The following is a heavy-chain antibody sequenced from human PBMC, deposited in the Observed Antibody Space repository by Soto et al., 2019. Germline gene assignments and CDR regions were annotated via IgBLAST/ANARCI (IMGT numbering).Heavy chain of an antibody. J-gene: IGHJ6*02. CDR2: IIPMYGAA. Sequence: VQLVQSGAEVKKPGSSVKVYCEASGGTFSSYAFSWVRQAPGQGLEWMGGIIPMYGAADYAQNFQGRVTITADESTSTEQMEMSSLRFEDTDAYFCEGRNYGSGTYYRHKQYFYYSGMDVWGQGTTVTV. CDR1: GGTFSSYA. CDR3: EGRNYGSGTYYRHKQYFYYSGMDV. V-gene: IGHV1-69*01. D-gene: IGHD3-10*01.